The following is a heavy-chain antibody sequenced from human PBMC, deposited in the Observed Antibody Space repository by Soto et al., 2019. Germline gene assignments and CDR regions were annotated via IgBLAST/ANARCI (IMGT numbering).Heavy chain of an antibody. V-gene: IGHV4-31*03. CDR2: MYNSGST. Sequence: QVQLQESGPGLVKPSLTLSLTCTLSGGSVSSGGYSWSWIRQHPGNGLEWIGYMYNSGSTSYNPSFKSRVTISAGTSKNQFSLKLSSVTAADTAVYYCARDSGLDCTDGGGQGTTFTVSS. D-gene: IGHD3-3*01. CDR3: ARDSGLDCTDG. CDR1: GGSVSSGGYS. J-gene: IGHJ6*02.